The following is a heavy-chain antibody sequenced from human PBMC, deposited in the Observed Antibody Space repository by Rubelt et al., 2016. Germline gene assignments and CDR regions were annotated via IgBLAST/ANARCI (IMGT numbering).Heavy chain of an antibody. Sequence: QLQLQESGPGLVKPSETLSLTCSVSGGSISSSSYFWGWVRRPPGKGLEWIGSIYYSGSTNYNPSLKSRVTISVDTSKNQFSLKLSSVTAADTAVYYCARDRRPYGDYSGGWFDPWGQGTLVTVSS. CDR2: IYYSGST. D-gene: IGHD4-17*01. J-gene: IGHJ5*02. V-gene: IGHV4-39*07. CDR3: ARDRRPYGDYSGGWFDP. CDR1: GGSISSSSYF.